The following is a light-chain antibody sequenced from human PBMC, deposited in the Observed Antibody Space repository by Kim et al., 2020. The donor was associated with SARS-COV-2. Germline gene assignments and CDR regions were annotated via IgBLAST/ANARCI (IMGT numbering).Light chain of an antibody. CDR2: EVN. Sequence: GQSVTIACTGTSSDVGAYTYVSWYQQHPGKAPKLMIYEVNKRPSGVPDRFSGSKSGNTASLTVSGLQAEDEADYYCSSYAGTNNLLFGGGTQLTVL. CDR1: SSDVGAYTY. J-gene: IGLJ2*01. CDR3: SSYAGTNNLL. V-gene: IGLV2-8*01.